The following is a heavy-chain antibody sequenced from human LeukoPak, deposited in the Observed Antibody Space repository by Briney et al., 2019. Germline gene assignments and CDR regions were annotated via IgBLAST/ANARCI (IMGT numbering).Heavy chain of an antibody. Sequence: RASVKVSCKASGYTFSSYYMHGVRQAPGQGLEWMGIINASGGSTSYAQKFQGRVTMTRDTSTSTVYMELSSLRSEDTAVYYCARDSVGVVAAPWGQGTLVTVSS. J-gene: IGHJ5*02. D-gene: IGHD2-15*01. CDR3: ARDSVGVVAAP. CDR2: INASGGST. V-gene: IGHV1-46*01. CDR1: GYTFSSYY.